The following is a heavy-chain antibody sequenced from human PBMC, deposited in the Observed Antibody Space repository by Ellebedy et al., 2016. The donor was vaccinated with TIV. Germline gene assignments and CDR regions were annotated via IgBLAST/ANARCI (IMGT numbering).Heavy chain of an antibody. CDR3: ARVRRLTTLDS. CDR2: IYHFGTT. CDR1: GDSISSDYW. J-gene: IGHJ4*02. D-gene: IGHD1-14*01. Sequence: SETLSLXCGVSGDSISSDYWWTWVRQPPEKGLEWIGEIYHFGTTNYNPSLKSRVTISVDKSKNQFSLRLTSTTAADTALYYCARVRRLTTLDSWGQGTLVTVSS. V-gene: IGHV4-4*02.